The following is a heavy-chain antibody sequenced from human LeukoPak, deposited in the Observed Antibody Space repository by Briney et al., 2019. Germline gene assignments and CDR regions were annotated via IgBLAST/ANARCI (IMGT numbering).Heavy chain of an antibody. CDR2: INTDGSTT. V-gene: IGHV3-74*01. Sequence: GGSLRLSCAASGFTFSNYLMHWVRQAPGKGLVWVSRINTDGSTTTYADSVKGRFTISRDNDKNMLYLQMNSLRAEDTAVYYCTRAGGRYSYEHWGQGNLVTVSS. CDR1: GFTFSNYL. D-gene: IGHD5-18*01. J-gene: IGHJ4*02. CDR3: TRAGGRYSYEH.